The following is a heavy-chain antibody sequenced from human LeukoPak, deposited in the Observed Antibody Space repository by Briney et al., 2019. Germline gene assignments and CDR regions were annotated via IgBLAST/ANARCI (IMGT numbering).Heavy chain of an antibody. CDR1: GGTFSSYA. CDR3: ARDRAYYGSGSYYNVY. CDR2: IIPILGIA. Sequence: SVKVSCKASGGTFSSYAISWVRQAPGQGLEWMGRIIPILGIANYAQKFQGRVTITADKSTSTAYMELSSLRSEDTAVYYCARDRAYYGSGSYYNVYWGQGTLVTVSS. J-gene: IGHJ4*02. V-gene: IGHV1-69*04. D-gene: IGHD3-10*01.